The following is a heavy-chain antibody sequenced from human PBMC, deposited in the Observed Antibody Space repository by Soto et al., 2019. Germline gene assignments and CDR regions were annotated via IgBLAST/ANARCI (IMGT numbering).Heavy chain of an antibody. J-gene: IGHJ6*02. CDR1: GGSFSGYY. CDR2: INHSGST. Sequence: TLSLTCAVYGGSFSGYYWSWIRQPPGKGLEWIGEINHSGSTNYNPSLKSRVTISVDTSKNQFSLKLSSVTAADTAVYYCARGRSGVGATTRYYYYYGMDVWGQGTTVTVSS. D-gene: IGHD1-26*01. V-gene: IGHV4-34*01. CDR3: ARGRSGVGATTRYYYYYGMDV.